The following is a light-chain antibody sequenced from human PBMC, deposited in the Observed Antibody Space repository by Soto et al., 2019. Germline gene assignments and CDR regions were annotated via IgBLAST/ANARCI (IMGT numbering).Light chain of an antibody. CDR3: QQRKYWPPLT. CDR2: DAS. Sequence: ETVLTQSPATLSLSPGETAPLSCRASQSVDIYVAWYQQKPGQAPMLLIWDASNRATGIPARFSGSGSGTDVNSPIGSLEPEDFAVYYGQQRKYWPPLTFGQGTRLEI. CDR1: QSVDIY. J-gene: IGKJ5*01. V-gene: IGKV3-11*01.